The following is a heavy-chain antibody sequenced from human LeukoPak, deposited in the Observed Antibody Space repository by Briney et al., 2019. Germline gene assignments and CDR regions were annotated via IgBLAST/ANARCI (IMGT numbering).Heavy chain of an antibody. CDR1: GGSISSGDYY. CDR2: IYYSGST. D-gene: IGHD3-16*01. CDR3: ARAFGSPPPTYYFDY. Sequence: PSETLSLTCTGSGGSISSGDYYWSWIRQPPGKGLEWIGYIYYSGSTYYNPSLKSRVTISVDTSKNQFSLKLSSVTAADTAVYYCARAFGSPPPTYYFDYWGQGTLVTVSS. J-gene: IGHJ4*02. V-gene: IGHV4-30-4*08.